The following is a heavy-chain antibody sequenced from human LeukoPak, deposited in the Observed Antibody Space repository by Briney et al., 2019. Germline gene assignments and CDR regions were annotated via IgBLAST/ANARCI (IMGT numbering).Heavy chain of an antibody. CDR1: GFTFSSYA. CDR3: ARVSRPAYYDFWSGYFDY. CDR2: IKQDGSEK. J-gene: IGHJ4*02. Sequence: PGGSLRLSCAASGFTFSSYAMSWVRQAPGKGLEWVANIKQDGSEKYYVDSVKGRFTISRDNAKNSLYLQMNSLRAEDTAVYYCARVSRPAYYDFWSGYFDYWGQGTLVTVSS. D-gene: IGHD3-3*01. V-gene: IGHV3-7*01.